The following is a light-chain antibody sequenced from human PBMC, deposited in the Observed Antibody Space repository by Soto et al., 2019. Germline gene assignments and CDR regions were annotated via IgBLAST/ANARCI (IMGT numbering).Light chain of an antibody. Sequence: EMVLTQSPDTLSLSPGERATLSCRASQTVSSNFLAWYQQIPGQAPRLLIYDASNRATGIPARFSGSGSGTDFTLTISSLEPEDFAIYYCQQHSHFFGPGTKVDIK. CDR1: QTVSSN. V-gene: IGKV3-11*01. CDR3: QQHSHF. J-gene: IGKJ3*01. CDR2: DAS.